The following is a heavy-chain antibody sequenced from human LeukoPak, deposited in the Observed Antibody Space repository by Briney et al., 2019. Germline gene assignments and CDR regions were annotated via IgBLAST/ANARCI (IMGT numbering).Heavy chain of an antibody. J-gene: IGHJ2*01. CDR2: INPNSGGT. CDR3: ASAAGLPTWYFDL. V-gene: IGHV1-2*02. D-gene: IGHD6-13*01. CDR1: GYTFTGYY. Sequence: ASVKVSCKASGYTFTGYYMHWVRQAPGQGLEWMGWINPNSGGTNYAQKFQGRVTMTRDTSISTAYMELSRLRSDDTAVYCCASAAGLPTWYFDLRGRGTLVTVSS.